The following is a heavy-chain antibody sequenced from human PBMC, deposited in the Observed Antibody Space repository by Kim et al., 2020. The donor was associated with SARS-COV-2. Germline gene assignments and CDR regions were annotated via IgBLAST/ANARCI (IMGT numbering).Heavy chain of an antibody. Sequence: NPSLKGRVTISGATSKNQFSLKLSSVTAADTAVYYCARGLDDSSGYYFDYWGQGTLVTVSS. V-gene: IGHV4-34*13. CDR3: ARGLDDSSGYYFDY. J-gene: IGHJ4*02. D-gene: IGHD3-22*01.